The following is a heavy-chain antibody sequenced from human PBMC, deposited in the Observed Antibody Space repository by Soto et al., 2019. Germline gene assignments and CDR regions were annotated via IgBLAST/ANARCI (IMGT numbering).Heavy chain of an antibody. V-gene: IGHV4-59*08. J-gene: IGHJ6*02. CDR2: IHYNGNT. CDR3: ARQSPPFFYGSGPWDV. CDR1: GDSISSYS. Sequence: SETLSLTCTVSGDSISSYSWSWIRQPPGKGLEWIGNIHYNGNTKYNPSLKSRVTISVDTSKNQFSLKLSSLIAADTAVYYCARQSPPFFYGSGPWDVWGQGTTVTVSS. D-gene: IGHD3-10*01.